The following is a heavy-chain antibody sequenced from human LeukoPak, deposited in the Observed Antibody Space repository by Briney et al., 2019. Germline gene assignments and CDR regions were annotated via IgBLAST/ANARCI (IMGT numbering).Heavy chain of an antibody. CDR3: ARDAARVVPAAISSLGY. V-gene: IGHV3-30*04. J-gene: IGHJ4*02. D-gene: IGHD2-2*02. CDR2: ISYDGSNK. CDR1: GFTFSSYA. Sequence: GGSLRLSCAASGFTFSSYAMHWGREAPGKGREWWAGISYDGSNKYYADSVKGRFTISRDNSKNTLYLQMNSLSAADTPVHYRARDAARVVPAAISSLGYWGQGTLVTVSS.